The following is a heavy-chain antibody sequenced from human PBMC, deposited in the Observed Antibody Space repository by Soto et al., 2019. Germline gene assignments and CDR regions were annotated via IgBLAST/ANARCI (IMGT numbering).Heavy chain of an antibody. J-gene: IGHJ6*02. D-gene: IGHD3-3*01. CDR3: AKDREVTIFGVVINGMDV. CDR2: ISGSGGST. V-gene: IGHV3-23*01. Sequence: GGSLRLSCAASGFTSSSYAMSWVRQVPGKGLEWVSAISGSGGSTYYADSVKGRFTISRDNSKNTLYLQMNSLRAEDTAVYYCAKDREVTIFGVVINGMDVWGQGTTVTVSS. CDR1: GFTSSSYA.